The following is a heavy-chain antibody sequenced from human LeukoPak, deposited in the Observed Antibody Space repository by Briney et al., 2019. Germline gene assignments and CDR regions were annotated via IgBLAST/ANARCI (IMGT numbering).Heavy chain of an antibody. Sequence: GASVKVSCRASEYTFTSYYMHWVRQAPGQGLEWVGWINPNSGGTSYAQTSKGRATSPRKTRISTAYMDLSRLRSDDTSVYFCARGVTASVFYYYMDVWGKGTTVTISS. CDR3: ARGVTASVFYYYMDV. D-gene: IGHD2-21*02. J-gene: IGHJ6*03. CDR1: EYTFTSYY. CDR2: INPNSGGT. V-gene: IGHV1-2*02.